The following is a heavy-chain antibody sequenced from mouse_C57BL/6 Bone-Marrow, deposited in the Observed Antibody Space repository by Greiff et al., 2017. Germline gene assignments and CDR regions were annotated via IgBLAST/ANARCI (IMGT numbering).Heavy chain of an antibody. CDR2: ISNLAYSI. CDR1: GFTFSDYG. J-gene: IGHJ3*01. V-gene: IGHV5-15*01. CDR3: ARHGGRFSWFAY. Sequence: EVKLVESGGGLVQPGGSLKLSCAASGFTFSDYGMAWVRQAPRKGPEWVAFISNLAYSIYYADTVTGRFTISRENAKNTLYLEMSSLRSEDTAMYYCARHGGRFSWFAYWGQGTLVTVSA.